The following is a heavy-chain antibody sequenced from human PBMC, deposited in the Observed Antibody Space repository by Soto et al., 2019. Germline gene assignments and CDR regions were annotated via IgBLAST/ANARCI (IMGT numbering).Heavy chain of an antibody. CDR1: GGSISRYY. CDR3: ARDLWGYCGTDCYPLDV. V-gene: IGHV4-59*01. D-gene: IGHD2-21*02. Sequence: QVRLQESGPGLVKPSETLSLTCTVSGGSISRYYWSWIRQPPGKGLEWIGYLYNTGSTIYNPSLKSRVTISVDTSKNQFSLQLSSVTAADTAVYYCARDLWGYCGTDCYPLDVWGQGTTVTVSS. J-gene: IGHJ6*02. CDR2: LYNTGST.